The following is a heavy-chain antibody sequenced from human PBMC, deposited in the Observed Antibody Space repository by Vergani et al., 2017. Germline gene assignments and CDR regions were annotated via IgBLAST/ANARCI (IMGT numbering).Heavy chain of an antibody. D-gene: IGHD3-3*01. CDR1: GGSFSGYY. CDR2: INHSGST. V-gene: IGHV4-34*01. CDR3: ARVGPGYDFGRGGIVDP. Sequence: QVQLQQWGAGLLKPSETLSLTCAVYGGSFSGYYWSWIRQPPGKGLEWIGEINHSGSTYYNPSLKSRVTISVDRSKNQFSLKLSSVTAADTAVYYCARVGPGYDFGRGGIVDPWGQGTLVTVSS. J-gene: IGHJ5*02.